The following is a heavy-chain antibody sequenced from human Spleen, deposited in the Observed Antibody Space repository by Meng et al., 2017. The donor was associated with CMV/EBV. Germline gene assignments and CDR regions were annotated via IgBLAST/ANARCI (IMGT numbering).Heavy chain of an antibody. CDR3: AKGADY. CDR2: IYGGGSST. CDR1: GFTFAGYA. J-gene: IGHJ4*02. Sequence: GESLKISCVASGFTFAGYAMSWVRQAPGRGLEWVSVIYGGGSSTQYADSVKGRFTISSDDSKKTLYLQMNSLRVDDTAVYYWAKGADYWGQGTLVTVSS. V-gene: IGHV3-23*03.